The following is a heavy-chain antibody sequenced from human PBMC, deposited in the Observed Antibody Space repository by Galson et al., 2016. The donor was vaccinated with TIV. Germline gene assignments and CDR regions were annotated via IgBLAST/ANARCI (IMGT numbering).Heavy chain of an antibody. D-gene: IGHD3-22*01. J-gene: IGHJ3*01. V-gene: IGHV5-51*01. Sequence: QSGAEVKKAGESLKISCKGSGYNFASYWIGWVRQMPGKGLEWMGVTYPGNSETRYSPSFHGQVTIPADKSIGTAFLQWGSLKAADTAVYYCARRTHYDSSGYSDAFDVWGQGTMVPVSS. CDR3: ARRTHYDSSGYSDAFDV. CDR1: GYNFASYW. CDR2: TYPGNSET.